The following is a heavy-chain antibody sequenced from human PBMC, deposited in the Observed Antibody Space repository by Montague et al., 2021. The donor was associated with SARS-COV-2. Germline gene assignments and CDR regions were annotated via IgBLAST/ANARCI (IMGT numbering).Heavy chain of an antibody. J-gene: IGHJ4*02. V-gene: IGHV4-34*01. CDR3: ARGHQGVAMIVVVMIGAEYYFDY. CDR1: GGSFNDYY. CDR2: INHGGST. D-gene: IGHD3-22*01. Sequence: SXTLSLTCAVYGGSFNDYYWSWIRQPPGKGLEWIGEINHGGSTNYSPSLKSRVTISADTSKNQFSPKLKSVTAADTANYYCARGHQGVAMIVVVMIGAEYYFDYWGQGSLVTVSS.